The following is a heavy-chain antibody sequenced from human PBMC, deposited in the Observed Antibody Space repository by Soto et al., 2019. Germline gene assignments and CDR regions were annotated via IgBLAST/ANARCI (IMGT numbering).Heavy chain of an antibody. D-gene: IGHD4-17*01. Sequence: SETLSLTCTVSGGSIISYYWSWSRQPAGKGLEWIGRIYTSGSTNYNPSLKSRVTMSVDTSKNQFSLKLSSVTAADTAVYYCARDAPYGDYPFDYWGQGTLVTVSS. CDR2: IYTSGST. CDR1: GGSIISYY. J-gene: IGHJ4*02. CDR3: ARDAPYGDYPFDY. V-gene: IGHV4-4*07.